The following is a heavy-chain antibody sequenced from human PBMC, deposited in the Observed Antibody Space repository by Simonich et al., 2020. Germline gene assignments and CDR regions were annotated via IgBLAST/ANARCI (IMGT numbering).Heavy chain of an antibody. V-gene: IGHV3-21*01. D-gene: IGHD6-19*01. CDR1: GFTFRSYS. Sequence: EVQLVESGGGLVKPGGSLRLSYAASGFTFRSYSMNWVRQAPGKGLEWVSSISSSSSYIYYADSVKGRFTISIDNAKNSLYLQMNSLRAEDTAVYYCARWIAVAGTGAYGMDVWGQGTTVTVSS. CDR2: ISSSSSYI. J-gene: IGHJ6*02. CDR3: ARWIAVAGTGAYGMDV.